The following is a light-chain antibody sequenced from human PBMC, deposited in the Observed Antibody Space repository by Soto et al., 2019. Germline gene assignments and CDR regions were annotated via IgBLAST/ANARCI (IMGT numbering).Light chain of an antibody. CDR3: QQYNSYWT. V-gene: IGKV1-5*01. J-gene: IGKJ1*01. CDR2: DAS. CDR1: QSISSW. Sequence: DHQMTQSPSSLSSSFGDSVTITCRASQSISSWLAWYQQKPGKAPKLLIYDASSLESGVPSRFSGSGSGTEFTLTIRSLQPDDFATYYCQQYNSYWTFGQGTKVDIK.